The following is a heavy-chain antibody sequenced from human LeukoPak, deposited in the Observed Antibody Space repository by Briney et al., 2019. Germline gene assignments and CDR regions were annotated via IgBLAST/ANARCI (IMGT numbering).Heavy chain of an antibody. Sequence: GGSLRLSCAASGFTFSSYAMSWVRQAPGKGLEWVSAISGSGGSTYYADSVKGRFTISRDNSKNTLYLQMNSLRAEDTAVYYCAXXPXXTXXXXXXXPDXWGXGTL. CDR3: AXXPXXTXXXXXXXPDX. CDR2: ISGSGGST. J-gene: IGHJ5*01. CDR1: GFTFSSYA. V-gene: IGHV3-23*01.